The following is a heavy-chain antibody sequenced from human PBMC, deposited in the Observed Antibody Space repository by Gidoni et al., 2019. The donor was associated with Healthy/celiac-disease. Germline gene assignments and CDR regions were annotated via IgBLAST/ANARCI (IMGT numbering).Heavy chain of an antibody. D-gene: IGHD6-19*01. Sequence: VQLCESGGGLVQSGGFLRLPCAASGFPFRCYAMRWVRQAPGKGLEWVAAIRGSGGSTYYADSVKGRFTIARDNSKNTLYLQMNSLRAEDTAVYYCAKGGGWRWRDDAFDIWGQGTMVTVSS. J-gene: IGHJ3*02. CDR2: IRGSGGST. CDR1: GFPFRCYA. V-gene: IGHV3-23*01. CDR3: AKGGGWRWRDDAFDI.